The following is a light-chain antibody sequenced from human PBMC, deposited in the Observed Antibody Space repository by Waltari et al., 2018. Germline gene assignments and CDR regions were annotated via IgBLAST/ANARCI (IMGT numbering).Light chain of an antibody. V-gene: IGKV3-20*01. J-gene: IGKJ1*01. Sequence: IVLMQSPGALALSRGESHNLPCRSSRGVGKYLAWYQQRPGQAPRLLLYHASIRATGIPDRFSGSGYGTDFSLTISRLEPEDVAVYYCQKYDILPATFGQGTTVEIK. CDR3: QKYDILPAT. CDR2: HAS. CDR1: RGVGKY.